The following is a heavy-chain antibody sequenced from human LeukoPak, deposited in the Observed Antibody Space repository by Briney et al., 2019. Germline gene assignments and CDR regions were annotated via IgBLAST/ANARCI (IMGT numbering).Heavy chain of an antibody. Sequence: SVKVPCKASGGTFSSYAISWVRQAPGQGLEWMGGIIPIFGTANYAQKFQGRVTITADESTSTAYMELSSLRSEDTAVYYCARDYDSSGYADYWGQGTLVTVSS. D-gene: IGHD3-22*01. CDR2: IIPIFGTA. CDR1: GGTFSSYA. CDR3: ARDYDSSGYADY. V-gene: IGHV1-69*13. J-gene: IGHJ4*02.